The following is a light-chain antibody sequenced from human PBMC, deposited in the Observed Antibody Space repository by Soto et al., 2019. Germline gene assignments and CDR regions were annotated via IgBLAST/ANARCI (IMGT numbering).Light chain of an antibody. CDR1: QSVLYSSNNKNY. V-gene: IGKV4-1*01. Sequence: DIVMTQSPDSLAVSLGERATINCKSSQSVLYSSNNKNYLAWYQQKPGQPPKLLIYWASTRESGVPDRFSGSGSGTDFNLTISSLQAEDVAVYYCQQYYSTPFTFGPGTQVDIK. J-gene: IGKJ3*01. CDR3: QQYYSTPFT. CDR2: WAS.